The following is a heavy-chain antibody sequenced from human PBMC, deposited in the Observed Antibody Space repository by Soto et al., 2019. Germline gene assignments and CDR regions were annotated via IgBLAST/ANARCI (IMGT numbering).Heavy chain of an antibody. V-gene: IGHV3-72*01. Sequence: GSLRLSCAASGLTFSDRYMDWVRQAPGKGLEWVGRSRDRANSYTTEYSASVEGRFTVSRDVSKNSLFLQMNSLKTEDTAVYFCASSWSNHRDFDYWGQGTLVTVSS. CDR3: ASSWSNHRDFDY. D-gene: IGHD3-3*01. CDR1: GLTFSDRY. CDR2: SRDRANSYTT. J-gene: IGHJ4*02.